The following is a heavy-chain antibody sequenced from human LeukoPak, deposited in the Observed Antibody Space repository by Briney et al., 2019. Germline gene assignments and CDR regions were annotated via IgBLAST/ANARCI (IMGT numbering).Heavy chain of an antibody. CDR3: ARDRESYYCTSTSCYLDY. CDR1: GFTFSSYG. D-gene: IGHD2-2*01. Sequence: PGGSLRLSCAASGFTFSSYGMHWVRQAPGKELEWVAFIRYDGSNKYYADSVKGRFTISRDNSKNTLYLQMNSLRAEDTAVYYCARDRESYYCTSTSCYLDYWGQGTLVTVSS. V-gene: IGHV3-30*02. J-gene: IGHJ4*02. CDR2: IRYDGSNK.